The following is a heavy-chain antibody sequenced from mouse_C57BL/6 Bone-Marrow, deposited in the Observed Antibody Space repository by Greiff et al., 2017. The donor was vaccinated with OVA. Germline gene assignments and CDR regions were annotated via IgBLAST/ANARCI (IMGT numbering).Heavy chain of an antibody. D-gene: IGHD1-1*01. Sequence: VQLQQSGAELVKPGASVKLSCKASGYTFPEYTIHWVKQRSGQGLEWIGWFYPGSGSIKYNEKFKDKATLTADKSSSTVYMELSRLTSEDSAVYFCARHPYYYGSSSYYYAMDYWGQGTSVTVSS. CDR2: FYPGSGSI. CDR3: ARHPYYYGSSSYYYAMDY. CDR1: GYTFPEYT. V-gene: IGHV1-62-2*01. J-gene: IGHJ4*01.